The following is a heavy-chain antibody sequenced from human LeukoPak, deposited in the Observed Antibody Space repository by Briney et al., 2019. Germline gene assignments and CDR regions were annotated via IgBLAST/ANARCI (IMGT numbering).Heavy chain of an antibody. Sequence: GESLKISCKGSGYSFTSYWIGRVRQMPGKGLEWMGIIYPGDSDTRYSPSFQGQVTISADKSISTAYLQWSSLKASDTAMYYCARQGPSGSSGYYFDYWGQGTLVTVSS. CDR2: IYPGDSDT. CDR1: GYSFTSYW. D-gene: IGHD3-22*01. CDR3: ARQGPSGSSGYYFDY. V-gene: IGHV5-51*01. J-gene: IGHJ4*02.